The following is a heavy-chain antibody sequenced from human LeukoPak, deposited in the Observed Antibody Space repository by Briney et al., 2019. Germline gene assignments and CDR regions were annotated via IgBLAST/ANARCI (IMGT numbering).Heavy chain of an antibody. Sequence: SETLSLTCAVYGGSFSGCYWSWIRQPPGKGLEWIGEINHSGSTNYNPSLKSRVTISVDTSKNQFSLKLSSVTAADTAVYYCARFGIAVAGTGFDYWGQGTLVTVSS. CDR2: INHSGST. CDR1: GGSFSGCY. V-gene: IGHV4-34*01. D-gene: IGHD6-19*01. CDR3: ARFGIAVAGTGFDY. J-gene: IGHJ4*02.